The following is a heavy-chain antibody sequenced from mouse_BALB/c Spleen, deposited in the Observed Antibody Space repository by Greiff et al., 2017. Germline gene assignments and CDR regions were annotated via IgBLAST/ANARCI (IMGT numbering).Heavy chain of an antibody. CDR1: GFNIKDYY. CDR3: ARSDDY. V-gene: IGHV14-1*02. CDR2: IDPENGNT. Sequence: VTLKESGAELVRPGALVKLSCKASGFNIKDYYMHWVKQRPEQGLEWIGWIDPENGNTIYDPKFQGKASITADTSSNTAYLQLSSLTSEDTAVYYCARSDDYWGQGTTLTVSS. J-gene: IGHJ2*01.